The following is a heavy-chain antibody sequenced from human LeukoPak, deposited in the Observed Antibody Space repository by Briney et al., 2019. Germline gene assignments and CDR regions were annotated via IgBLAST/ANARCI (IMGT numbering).Heavy chain of an antibody. V-gene: IGHV3-53*01. Sequence: PGGSLRLSCAASGFTVSSNYMSWVRQAPGKGLEWVSVIYSGGSTYYADSVKGRFTISRDNAKNSLYLQMNSLRAEDTAVYYCARESGEYYFDYWGQGTLVTVSS. CDR3: ARESGEYYFDY. D-gene: IGHD4-17*01. CDR2: IYSGGST. J-gene: IGHJ4*02. CDR1: GFTVSSNY.